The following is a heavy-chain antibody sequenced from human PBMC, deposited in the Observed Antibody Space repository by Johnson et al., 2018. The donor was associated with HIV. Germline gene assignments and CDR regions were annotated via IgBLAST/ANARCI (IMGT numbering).Heavy chain of an antibody. V-gene: IGHV3-30*14. D-gene: IGHD3-16*01. CDR3: ARWGTQEPYVDAFDI. CDR1: GFTFTSYA. Sequence: QVQLLESGGGLVKPGGSLRLSCAASGFTFTSYAMHWVRQAPGKGLDWVAVISYDGSNKYHAGSVRGRFTISRDNSKNTLYLQMNSLRAEDTAGYYCARWGTQEPYVDAFDIWGQGTMVTVSS. J-gene: IGHJ3*02. CDR2: ISYDGSNK.